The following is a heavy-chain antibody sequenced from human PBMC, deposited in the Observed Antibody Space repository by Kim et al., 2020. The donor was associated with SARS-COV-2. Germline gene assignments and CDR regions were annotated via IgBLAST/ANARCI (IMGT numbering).Heavy chain of an antibody. D-gene: IGHD3-9*01. V-gene: IGHV4-39*01. CDR1: GGSISSSSYY. CDR3: ASYDILDYYYYYGMDV. Sequence: SETLSLTCTVSGGSISSSSYYWGWIRQPPGKGLEWIGSIYYSGSTYYNPSLKSRVTISVDTSKNQFSLKLISVTAADTTVYYCASYDILDYYYYYGMDVWGQGTTVTVSS. J-gene: IGHJ6*02. CDR2: IYYSGST.